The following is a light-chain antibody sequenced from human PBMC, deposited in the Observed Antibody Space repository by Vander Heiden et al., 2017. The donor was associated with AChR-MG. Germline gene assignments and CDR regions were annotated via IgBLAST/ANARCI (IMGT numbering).Light chain of an antibody. CDR2: DVS. CDR3: CSYAGSYTEV. J-gene: IGLJ2*01. CDR1: SSDVGGYDY. Sequence: QSALTQPRSVSGSPGPSVTISCTGTSSDVGGYDYVSWYQQHPGKAPKVIIYDVSKRPSGVPDRFSASKSGNTASLTISGLQAEDEADYHCCSYAGSYTEVFGGGTKLTVL. V-gene: IGLV2-11*02.